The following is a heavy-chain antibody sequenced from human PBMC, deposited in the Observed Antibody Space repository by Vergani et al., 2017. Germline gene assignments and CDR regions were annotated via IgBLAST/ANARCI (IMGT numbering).Heavy chain of an antibody. Sequence: DVHLAESGGGFFQPGGSLRLSCSASGFSFNSYWMHWVRQVPGKGLLWVSRIKSDGSITAYADSVKGRFTISRDNAQNTLYLQMNSLRAEDTAVYYCAKTSGPQSHYYYYYMDVWGKGTTVTVSS. CDR3: AKTSGPQSHYYYYYMDV. CDR1: GFSFNSYW. D-gene: IGHD6-25*01. V-gene: IGHV3-74*03. J-gene: IGHJ6*03. CDR2: IKSDGSIT.